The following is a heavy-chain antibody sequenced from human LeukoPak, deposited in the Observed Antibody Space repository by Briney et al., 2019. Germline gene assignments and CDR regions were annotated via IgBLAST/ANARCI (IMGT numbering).Heavy chain of an antibody. Sequence: KPSETLSLTCTVSGGSISSYYWSWIRQPPGKGLEWIGYIYYSGSTNYNPSLKSRVTISVDTSKNQFSLRLGSVTAADTAVYYCARDSADSNYYFDYWGQGTLVTVSS. V-gene: IGHV4-59*01. CDR2: IYYSGST. CDR1: GGSISSYY. D-gene: IGHD4-11*01. CDR3: ARDSADSNYYFDY. J-gene: IGHJ4*02.